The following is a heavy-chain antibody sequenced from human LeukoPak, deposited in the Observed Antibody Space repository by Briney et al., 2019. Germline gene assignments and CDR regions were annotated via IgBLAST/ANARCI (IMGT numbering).Heavy chain of an antibody. Sequence: PSETLSLTCTVSGGSISSSSYYWGWIRQPPGKGLEWIGYIYYSGSTNYNPSLKSRVTISVDTSKNQFSLKLSSVTAADTAVYYCARDKKGYFDLWGRGTLVTISS. J-gene: IGHJ2*01. CDR1: GGSISSSSYY. CDR3: ARDKKGYFDL. V-gene: IGHV4-61*01. CDR2: IYYSGST.